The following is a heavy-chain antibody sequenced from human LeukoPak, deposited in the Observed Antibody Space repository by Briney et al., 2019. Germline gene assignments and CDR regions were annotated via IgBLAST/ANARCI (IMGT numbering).Heavy chain of an antibody. D-gene: IGHD3-10*01. J-gene: IGHJ2*01. Sequence: SQTLSLTCAVSSGSISSGGYSWSWIRQPPGKGLEWIGYIYHSGSTYYNPSLKSRVTISVDRSKNQFSLKLSSVTAADTAVYYCASVSRGWCFDLWGRGTLVTVSS. CDR2: IYHSGST. V-gene: IGHV4-30-2*01. CDR3: ASVSRGWCFDL. CDR1: SGSISSGGYS.